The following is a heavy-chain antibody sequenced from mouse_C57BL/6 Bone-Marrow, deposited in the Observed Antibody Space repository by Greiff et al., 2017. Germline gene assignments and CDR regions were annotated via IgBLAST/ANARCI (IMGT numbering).Heavy chain of an antibody. V-gene: IGHV1-26*01. CDR1: GYTFTDYY. Sequence: EVQLQQSGPELVKPGASVKISCKASGYTFTDYYMNWVKQSHGKSLEWIGDINPNNGGTSYKQKFKGKATLTVDKSSSTAYMELRSLTSEDSAVYYCARSGDGYYPLNYFDYWGQGTTLTVSS. J-gene: IGHJ2*01. CDR3: ARSGDGYYPLNYFDY. D-gene: IGHD2-3*01. CDR2: INPNNGGT.